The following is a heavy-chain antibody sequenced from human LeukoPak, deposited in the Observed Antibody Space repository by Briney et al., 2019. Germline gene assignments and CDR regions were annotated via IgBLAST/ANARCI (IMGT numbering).Heavy chain of an antibody. CDR2: ISSSTTYV. J-gene: IGHJ4*02. CDR3: ARESTIFFQGDY. CDR1: GFTFSSYK. Sequence: PGGSLRLPCAASGFTFSSYKMNWVRQAPGKGLERVSSISSSTTYVHYADSVKSRFTISRDNAKNSLYLEMNSLRAEDTAVYYCARESTIFFQGDYWGQGTLVTVSS. V-gene: IGHV3-21*01. D-gene: IGHD3-3*01.